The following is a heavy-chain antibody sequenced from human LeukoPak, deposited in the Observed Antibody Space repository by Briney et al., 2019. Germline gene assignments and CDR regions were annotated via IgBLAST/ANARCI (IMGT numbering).Heavy chain of an antibody. CDR1: GYTFTDYY. J-gene: IGHJ5*02. Sequence: ASVKVSCKAFGYTFTDYYIQWVRQAPGQGLEWMGCIHPNRGDANYGQKFQGRVTMTRDTSIATAYLELSSLTSDDTAVYYCARETSEAFETWGQGTLVTVSS. V-gene: IGHV1-2*02. CDR2: IHPNRGDA. D-gene: IGHD2-2*01. CDR3: ARETSEAFET.